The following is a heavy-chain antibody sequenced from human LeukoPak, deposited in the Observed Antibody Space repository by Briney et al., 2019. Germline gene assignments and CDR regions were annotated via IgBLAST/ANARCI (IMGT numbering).Heavy chain of an antibody. D-gene: IGHD6-13*01. CDR3: ARDLVSSSWYTEGDY. J-gene: IGHJ4*02. CDR2: ISSSSSYI. CDR1: GFTFSSYS. Sequence: GGSLRLSCAASGFTFSSYSMNWVRQAPGKGLEWVSSISSSSSYIYYADSVKGRFTISRDNAKNSLYLQMNSLRAEDTAVYYCARDLVSSSWYTEGDYWGQGTLVTVSS. V-gene: IGHV3-21*01.